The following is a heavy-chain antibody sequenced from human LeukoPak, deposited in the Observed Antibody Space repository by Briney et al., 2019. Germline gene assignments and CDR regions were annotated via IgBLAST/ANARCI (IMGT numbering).Heavy chain of an antibody. V-gene: IGHV1-2*02. CDR3: ARDETLWYYDSSGYYGY. J-gene: IGHJ4*02. CDR2: INPNSGGT. Sequence: ASVKVSCKASGYTFTGYYMHWVRQALGQGLEWMGWINPNSGGTNYAQKFQGRVTMTRDTSISTAYMELSRLRSDDTAVYYCARDETLWYYDSSGYYGYWGQGTLVTVSS. CDR1: GYTFTGYY. D-gene: IGHD3-22*01.